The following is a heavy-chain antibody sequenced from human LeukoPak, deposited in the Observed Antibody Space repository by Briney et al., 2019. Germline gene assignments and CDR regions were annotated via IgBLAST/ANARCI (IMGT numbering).Heavy chain of an antibody. D-gene: IGHD3-10*01. CDR3: ARGTYYYGSGSSPFDY. CDR1: GGTFSSYS. V-gene: IGHV3-48*04. J-gene: IGHJ4*02. CDR2: ISSSSSTI. Sequence: ASVKVSCKASGGTFSSYSMNWVRQAPGKGLEWVSYISSSSSTIYYADSVKGRFTISRDNAKNSLYLQMNSLRAEDTAVYYCARGTYYYGSGSSPFDYWGQGTLVTVSS.